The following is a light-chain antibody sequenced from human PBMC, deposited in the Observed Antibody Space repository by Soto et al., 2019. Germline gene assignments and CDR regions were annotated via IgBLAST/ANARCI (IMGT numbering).Light chain of an antibody. CDR2: DVS. V-gene: IGLV2-14*01. J-gene: IGLJ2*01. CDR1: SSDVGGYNY. Sequence: QSALTQPASVSGSPGQSITISCTGTSSDVGGYNYVSWYQQHPGKAPKLMIYDVSNRPSGVSNRFSGSKSGNTASLTISGPQAEYEADYYCSSYTSSSTLVFGGGTKLTVL. CDR3: SSYTSSSTLV.